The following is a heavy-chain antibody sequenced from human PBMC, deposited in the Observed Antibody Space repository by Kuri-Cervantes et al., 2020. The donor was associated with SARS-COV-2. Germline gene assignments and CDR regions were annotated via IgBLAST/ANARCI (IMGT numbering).Heavy chain of an antibody. D-gene: IGHD3-22*01. V-gene: IGHV3-64*01. CDR2: ISSNGGST. Sequence: LSVTCADPGFTFCSYAMHSVRQAPGKGLEYVSDISSNGGSTDYANSVNGRFTISRDNFKNTLYLQMGSLRAEEIAVYYCAIPVIVVVIFGGSGKPNWFDPWGQGTLVTDSS. J-gene: IGHJ5*02. CDR1: GFTFCSYA. CDR3: AIPVIVVVIFGGSGKPNWFDP.